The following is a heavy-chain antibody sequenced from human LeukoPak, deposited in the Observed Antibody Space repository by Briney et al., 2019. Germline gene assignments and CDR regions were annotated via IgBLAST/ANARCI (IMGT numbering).Heavy chain of an antibody. CDR1: GFTFSSYS. V-gene: IGHV3-21*01. CDR3: AELGITMIGGV. CDR2: ISSSSSYI. Sequence: GGSLRLSCAASGFTFSSYSMNWVRQAPGKGLEWVSSISSSSSYIYYADSVKGRFTISKDNAKNSLYLQMNSLRAEDTAVYYCAELGITMIGGVWGKGTTVTISS. J-gene: IGHJ6*04. D-gene: IGHD3-10*02.